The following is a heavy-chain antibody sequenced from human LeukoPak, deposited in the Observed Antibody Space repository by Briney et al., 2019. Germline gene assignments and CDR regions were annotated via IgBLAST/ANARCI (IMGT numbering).Heavy chain of an antibody. CDR1: GGSISSYY. J-gene: IGHJ3*02. D-gene: IGHD6-13*01. CDR2: IYTSGST. Sequence: KPSETLSLTCTVSGGSISSYYWSWIRQPAGKGLEWIGRIYTSGSTNYNPSLKSRVTMSVDTSKNQFSLKLSSVTAADTAVYYCAREIPAAGFDAFDIWGQGTMVTVSS. CDR3: AREIPAAGFDAFDI. V-gene: IGHV4-4*07.